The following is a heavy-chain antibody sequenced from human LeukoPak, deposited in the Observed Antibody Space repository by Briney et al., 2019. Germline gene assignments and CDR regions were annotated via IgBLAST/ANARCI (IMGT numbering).Heavy chain of an antibody. J-gene: IGHJ4*02. V-gene: IGHV3-74*01. CDR1: GFTFSSYW. D-gene: IGHD6-6*01. Sequence: GGSLRLSXAASGFTFSSYWMHWVRQAPGKGLVWVSRINGNGSSTDYADSVKGRFTISRDNAKNTLYLQMNSLRAEDTAVYYCARLSYRPESSIAARPYDYWGQRTLVTVSS. CDR2: INGNGSST. CDR3: ARLSYRPESSIAARPYDY.